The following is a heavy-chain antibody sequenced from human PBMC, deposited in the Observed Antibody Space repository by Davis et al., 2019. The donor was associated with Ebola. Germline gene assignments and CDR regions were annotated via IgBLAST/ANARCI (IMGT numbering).Heavy chain of an antibody. D-gene: IGHD6-13*01. J-gene: IGHJ5*02. CDR1: GGSFSGYY. CDR3: ARGLGMGWFDP. V-gene: IGHV4-59*01. Sequence: SETLSLTCAVYGGSFSGYYWSWIRQPPGKGLEWIGYIYYSGSTNYNPSLKSRVTISVDTSKNQFSLKLSSVTAADTAVYYCARGLGMGWFDPWGQGTLVTVSS. CDR2: IYYSGST.